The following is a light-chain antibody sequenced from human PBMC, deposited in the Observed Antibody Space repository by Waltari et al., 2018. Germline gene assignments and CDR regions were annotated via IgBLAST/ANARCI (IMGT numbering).Light chain of an antibody. V-gene: IGLV2-23*02. Sequence: QSVLTQPASASGSPGQSTTISCTGTSSDVGNYKRVSWYQQHPGKAPILMLYAVSKLPSGVSDLFAGSKSGDMASLTISGLQPEDEAEYFCSSYAGSSKGVFGGGTKVTVL. CDR1: SSDVGNYKR. CDR2: AVS. J-gene: IGLJ2*01. CDR3: SSYAGSSKGV.